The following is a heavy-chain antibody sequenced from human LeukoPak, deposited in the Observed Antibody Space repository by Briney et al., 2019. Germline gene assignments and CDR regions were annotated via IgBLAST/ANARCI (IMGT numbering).Heavy chain of an antibody. D-gene: IGHD2-2*01. CDR3: ARDLVVVPAAIDAFDI. Sequence: ASVKVSFKASGYTFTSYGISWVRRAPGQGLEWMGLISAYNGNTNYAQKLQGRVTMTTDTSTSTAYMELRSLRSDDTAVYYCARDLVVVPAAIDAFDISGQGTMVTVSS. CDR2: ISAYNGNT. J-gene: IGHJ3*02. V-gene: IGHV1-18*01. CDR1: GYTFTSYG.